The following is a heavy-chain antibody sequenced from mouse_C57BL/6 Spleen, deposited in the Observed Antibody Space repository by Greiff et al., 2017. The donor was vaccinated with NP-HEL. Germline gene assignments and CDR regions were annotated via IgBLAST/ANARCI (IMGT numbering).Heavy chain of an antibody. D-gene: IGHD2-10*01. Sequence: EVKVVESGGGLVQSGRSLRLSCATSGFTFSDFYMEWVRQAPGKGLEWIAASRNKANDYTTEYSASVKGRFIVSRDTSQSILYLQMNALRAEDTAIYYCARDAPTGYFDYWGQGTTLTVSS. CDR2: SRNKANDYTT. J-gene: IGHJ2*01. V-gene: IGHV7-1*01. CDR1: GFTFSDFY. CDR3: ARDAPTGYFDY.